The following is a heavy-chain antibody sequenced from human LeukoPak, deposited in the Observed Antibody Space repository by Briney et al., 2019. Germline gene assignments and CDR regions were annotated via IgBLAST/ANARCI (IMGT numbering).Heavy chain of an antibody. CDR2: INRDGSST. CDR3: ARGGGYSYGSFDY. J-gene: IGHJ4*02. CDR1: GIIFSNYW. Sequence: GGSLRLSCAASGIIFSNYWMHWVRQAPGKGLVWVSRINRDGSSTSYADSVKGRFTISRDNARNTLYLQMNSLRAEDTAVYYCARGGGYSYGSFDYWGQGTLVTVSS. D-gene: IGHD5-18*01. V-gene: IGHV3-74*01.